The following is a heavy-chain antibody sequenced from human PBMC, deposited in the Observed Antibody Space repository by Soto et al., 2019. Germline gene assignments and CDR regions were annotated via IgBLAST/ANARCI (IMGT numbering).Heavy chain of an antibody. D-gene: IGHD3-3*01. CDR3: AKDARILDYGFWSGGNDAFDI. V-gene: IGHV3-30*18. CDR1: GVTFKEYG. CDR2: ISYDGKQT. J-gene: IGHJ3*02. Sequence: GGSLRLSCGAPGVTFKEYGMHWGRQAPGKGLGGVAVISYDGKQTYYADSVKGRFTISRDNSKDMLHLQMHSLRAEDTAVYYCAKDARILDYGFWSGGNDAFDIWGQGTKVTVSS.